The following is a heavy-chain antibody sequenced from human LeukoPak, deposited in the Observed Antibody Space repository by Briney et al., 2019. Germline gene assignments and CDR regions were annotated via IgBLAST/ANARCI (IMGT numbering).Heavy chain of an antibody. V-gene: IGHV4-59*08. CDR2: IYYSGST. CDR1: GGSISSYY. J-gene: IGHJ6*02. Sequence: SETLSLTCTVSGGSISSYYWSWIRQPPGKGLEWIGYIYYSGSTNYNASLKSRVTISVDTSKNQFSLKLSSVTAADTAVYYCARHIVSCSGGSCYSYYYYGMDVWGQGTTVTVSS. CDR3: ARHIVSCSGGSCYSYYYYGMDV. D-gene: IGHD2-15*01.